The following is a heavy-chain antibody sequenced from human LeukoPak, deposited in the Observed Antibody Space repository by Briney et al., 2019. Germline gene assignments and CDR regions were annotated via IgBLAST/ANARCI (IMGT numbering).Heavy chain of an antibody. V-gene: IGHV1-2*02. J-gene: IGHJ4*02. Sequence: GASVKVSCKASGGTFSSYAISWVRQAPGQGLEWMGWINPNSGGTNYAQKFQGRVTMTRDTSISTAYMELSRLRSDDTAVYYCARETGAQDWGQGTLVTVSS. CDR3: ARETGAQD. D-gene: IGHD1-1*01. CDR1: GGTFSSYA. CDR2: INPNSGGT.